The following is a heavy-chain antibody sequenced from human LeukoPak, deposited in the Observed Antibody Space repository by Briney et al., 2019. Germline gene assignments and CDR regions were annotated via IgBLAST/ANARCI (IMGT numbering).Heavy chain of an antibody. CDR3: ARDKSAYFWSGSFDP. Sequence: SETLSLTCTASGGSISSYYWSWIRQPPGKGLEWIGYIYYSGSTNYNPPLKSRVTISVDTSKNQFSLKLSSVTAADTAVYYCARDKSAYFWSGSFDPWGQGTLVTVSS. D-gene: IGHD3-3*01. V-gene: IGHV4-59*01. CDR2: IYYSGST. J-gene: IGHJ5*02. CDR1: GGSISSYY.